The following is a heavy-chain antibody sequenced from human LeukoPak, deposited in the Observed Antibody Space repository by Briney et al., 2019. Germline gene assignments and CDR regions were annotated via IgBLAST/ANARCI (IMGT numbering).Heavy chain of an antibody. D-gene: IGHD5-12*01. CDR1: GYTFSSSG. Sequence: ASVKVSCKASGYTFSSSGIYWVRQVPGQGLEWMGWINPYSGDTKYAQRFQGRVTMARDTSITTAYMELSRLGSDDTAVYFCARVESRVIVATVFDYWGQGTLVTVSS. CDR2: INPYSGDT. V-gene: IGHV1-2*02. J-gene: IGHJ4*02. CDR3: ARVESRVIVATVFDY.